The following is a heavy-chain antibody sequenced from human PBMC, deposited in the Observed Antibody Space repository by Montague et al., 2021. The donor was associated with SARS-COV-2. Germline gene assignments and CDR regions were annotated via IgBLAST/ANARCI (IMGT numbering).Heavy chain of an antibody. CDR1: GGSISSGSYY. CDR3: ARHLNYRDYGGDDY. D-gene: IGHD4-17*01. CDR2: IYTSGST. J-gene: IGHJ4*02. V-gene: IGHV4-61*02. Sequence: TLSLTCTVSGGSISSGSYYWSWIRQPAGKGLEWIGRIYTSGSTNYNPSLKSRVTISVDTSKNQFSLKLSSVTAADTAVYYCARHLNYRDYGGDDYWGQGTLVTVSS.